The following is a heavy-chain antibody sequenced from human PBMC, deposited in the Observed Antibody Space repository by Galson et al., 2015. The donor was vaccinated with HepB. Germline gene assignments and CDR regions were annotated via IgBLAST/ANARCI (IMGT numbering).Heavy chain of an antibody. CDR3: WGGAYVEDY. D-gene: IGHD5-12*01. V-gene: IGHV3-53*01. J-gene: IGHJ4*02. CDR1: GFTVSSNY. Sequence: SLRLSCAASGFTVSSNYMSWVRQAPGKGLECVSVIYSGGSTYYADPVKGRFTISRDNSKNTLYLQMNGLRAEDTAVYYCWGGAYVEDYWGQGTLVTVSS. CDR2: IYSGGST.